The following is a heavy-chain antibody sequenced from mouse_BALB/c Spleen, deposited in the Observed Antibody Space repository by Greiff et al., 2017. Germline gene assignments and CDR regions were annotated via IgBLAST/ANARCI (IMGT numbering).Heavy chain of an antibody. CDR3: ARFVYFNYGFAY. D-gene: IGHD1-1*01. V-gene: IGHV3-2*02. CDR1: GYSITSDYA. CDR2: ISYSGST. J-gene: IGHJ3*01. Sequence: EVKLQESGPGLVKPSQSLSLTCTVTGYSITSDYAWNWIRQFPGNKLEWMGYISYSGSTSYNPSLKSRISITRDTSKNQFFLQLNSVTTEDTATYYCARFVYFNYGFAYWGQGTLVTVSS.